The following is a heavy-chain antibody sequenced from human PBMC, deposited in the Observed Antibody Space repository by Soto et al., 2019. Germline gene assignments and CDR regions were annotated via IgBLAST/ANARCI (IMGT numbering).Heavy chain of an antibody. V-gene: IGHV3-30*18. CDR2: ISYDGSNK. J-gene: IGHJ4*02. Sequence: QVQLVESGGGVVQPGRSLRLSCAASGFTFSSYGMHWVRQAPGKGLEWVAVISYDGSNKYYADSVKGRFTISRDNSKNTLYLQMNSLRAEDTAVYYCANGTPLGYWGQGNLVTVSS. D-gene: IGHD7-27*01. CDR3: ANGTPLGY. CDR1: GFTFSSYG.